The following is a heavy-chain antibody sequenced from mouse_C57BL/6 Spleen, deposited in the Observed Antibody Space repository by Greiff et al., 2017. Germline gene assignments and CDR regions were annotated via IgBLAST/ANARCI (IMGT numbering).Heavy chain of an antibody. D-gene: IGHD2-5*01. V-gene: IGHV1-7*01. Sequence: QVQLQQSGAELAKPGASVKLSCKASGYTFTSYWMHWVKQRPGQGLEWIGYINPSSGYTKYNQKFKDKATLTADKSSSTAYMQLSSLTYEDAAVYYCARRDYSNYGAMDYWGQGTSVTVSS. J-gene: IGHJ4*01. CDR3: ARRDYSNYGAMDY. CDR2: INPSSGYT. CDR1: GYTFTSYW.